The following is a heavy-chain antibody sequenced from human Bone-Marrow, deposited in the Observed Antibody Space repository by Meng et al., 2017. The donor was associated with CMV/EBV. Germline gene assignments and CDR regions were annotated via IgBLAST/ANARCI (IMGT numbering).Heavy chain of an antibody. CDR2: IRYDGSNK. CDR1: GFTFSSYG. V-gene: IGHV3-30*02. J-gene: IGHJ4*02. D-gene: IGHD3-10*01. Sequence: GESLKISCAASGFTFSSYGMHWVRQAPGKGLEWVAFIRYDGSNKYYADSVKGRFTISRDNSKNTLYLQMNSLRAEDTAVYYCARTDGITMVRGVIINAYGIDYWGQGTLVTVSS. CDR3: ARTDGITMVRGVIINAYGIDY.